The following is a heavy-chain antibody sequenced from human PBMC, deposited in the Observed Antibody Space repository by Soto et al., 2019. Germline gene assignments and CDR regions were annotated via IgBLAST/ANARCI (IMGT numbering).Heavy chain of an antibody. J-gene: IGHJ5*02. D-gene: IGHD2-2*01. CDR2: INHSGST. CDR3: ARLGVEIVVVQATLILDWFDP. CDR1: GGSFSGYY. Sequence: SETVSLTCAVYGGSFSGYYWSWIRQPPGKGLEWIGEINHSGSTNYNPSLKSRVTISVDTSKNQLSLKLSSVTAADTAVYYCARLGVEIVVVQATLILDWFDPWGQGTLVTVSS. V-gene: IGHV4-34*01.